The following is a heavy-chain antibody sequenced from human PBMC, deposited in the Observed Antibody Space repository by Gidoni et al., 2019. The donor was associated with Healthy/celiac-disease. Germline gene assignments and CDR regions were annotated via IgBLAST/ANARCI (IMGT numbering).Heavy chain of an antibody. D-gene: IGHD2-2*01. J-gene: IGHJ3*02. V-gene: IGHV4-39*01. Sequence: QLQLQESGPGLVKPSETLSLTCTVSGGSISSSSYYWGWIRQPPGKGLEWIGSIYYSGSTYYNPSLKSRVTISVDTSKNQFSLKLSSVTAADTAVYYCARRYCSSTSCLGDDAFDIWGQGTMVTVSS. CDR1: GGSISSSSYY. CDR3: ARRYCSSTSCLGDDAFDI. CDR2: IYYSGST.